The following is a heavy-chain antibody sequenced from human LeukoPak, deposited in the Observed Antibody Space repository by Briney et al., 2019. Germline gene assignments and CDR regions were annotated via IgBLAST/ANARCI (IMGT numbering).Heavy chain of an antibody. D-gene: IGHD3-16*01. Sequence: PGGSLRLSCAASGFTFSSYEMNWVRQAPGKGLEWVSYISSSGSTIYYADSVKGRFTISRDNAKNSLYLQMNSLRAEDTALYYCARWGDRRGGAFDIWGQGTMVTVSS. J-gene: IGHJ3*02. CDR1: GFTFSSYE. CDR2: ISSSGSTI. V-gene: IGHV3-48*03. CDR3: ARWGDRRGGAFDI.